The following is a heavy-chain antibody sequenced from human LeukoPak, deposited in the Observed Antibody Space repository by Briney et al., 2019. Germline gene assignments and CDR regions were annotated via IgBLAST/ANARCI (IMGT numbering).Heavy chain of an antibody. CDR1: GFTFSSYA. Sequence: PGGSLRLSCAASGFTFSSYAMSWVRQAPGKGLEWVSSISSSSSYIYYADSVKGRFTISRDNAKNSLYLQMNSLRAEDTAVYYCARDLTSYYDSSGYWGRAFDIWGQGTMVTVSS. D-gene: IGHD3-22*01. J-gene: IGHJ3*02. V-gene: IGHV3-21*01. CDR2: ISSSSSYI. CDR3: ARDLTSYYDSSGYWGRAFDI.